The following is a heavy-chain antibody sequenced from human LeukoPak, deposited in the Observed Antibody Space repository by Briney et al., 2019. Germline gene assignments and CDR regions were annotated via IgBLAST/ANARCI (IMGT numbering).Heavy chain of an antibody. D-gene: IGHD2-8*01. CDR1: GFTFSSYW. J-gene: IGHJ4*02. Sequence: GGSLRLSCAASGFTFSSYWMSWVRQAPGKGLEWVANIKQDGSEKYYVDSVKGRFTISRDNAKNSLYLQMNSLRAEDTAVYYCASTDIVLMVYAEYYFDHWGQGTLVTVSS. CDR3: ASTDIVLMVYAEYYFDH. V-gene: IGHV3-7*01. CDR2: IKQDGSEK.